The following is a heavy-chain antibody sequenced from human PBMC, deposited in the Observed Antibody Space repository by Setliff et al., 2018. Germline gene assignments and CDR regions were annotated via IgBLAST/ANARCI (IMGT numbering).Heavy chain of an antibody. V-gene: IGHV3-7*01. D-gene: IGHD1-26*01. J-gene: IGHJ6*03. CDR3: ARSGRGASVNMDV. Sequence: GESLKISCAASGFTFSDYYMSWIRQAPGKGLEWVANIKQDGTEEYYVDSVKGRFTISRDNAKNSLYLQMNSLRVEDTAVYYCARSGRGASVNMDVWGKGTTVTVSS. CDR2: IKQDGTEE. CDR1: GFTFSDYY.